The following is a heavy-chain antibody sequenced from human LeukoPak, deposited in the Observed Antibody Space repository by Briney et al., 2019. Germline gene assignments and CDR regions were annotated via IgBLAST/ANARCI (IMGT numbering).Heavy chain of an antibody. CDR1: GGTFSSYA. CDR2: IIPILGIA. J-gene: IGHJ4*02. CDR3: AREHYYGSGSYSTYYFDY. Sequence: SVKVSCKASGGTFSSYAISWVRQAPGQGLEWMGRIIPILGIANYAQKFQGRVTITADKSTSTAYMELSSLRSEDTAVYYCAREHYYGSGSYSTYYFDYWGQGTLVTVSS. D-gene: IGHD3-10*01. V-gene: IGHV1-69*04.